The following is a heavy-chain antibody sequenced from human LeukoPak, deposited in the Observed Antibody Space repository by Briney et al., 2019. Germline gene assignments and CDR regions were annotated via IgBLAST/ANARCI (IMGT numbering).Heavy chain of an antibody. J-gene: IGHJ4*02. Sequence: PSETLSLTCTVSGGSITSYHYSWIRQPPGKGLEWIGYIYYSGSTNYNPSLKSRVTISVDTSKNQFPLKLSSVTAADTAVYYCARESRDGYNILDYWGQGTLVTVSS. CDR1: GGSITSYH. D-gene: IGHD5-24*01. CDR3: ARESRDGYNILDY. V-gene: IGHV4-59*01. CDR2: IYYSGST.